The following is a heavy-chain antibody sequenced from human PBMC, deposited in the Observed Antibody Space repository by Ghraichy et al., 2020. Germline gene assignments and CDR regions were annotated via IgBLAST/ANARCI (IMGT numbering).Heavy chain of an antibody. V-gene: IGHV3-23*01. CDR1: GFIFTRYA. D-gene: IGHD3-22*01. J-gene: IGHJ4*02. CDR2: ISGGGDST. CDR3: AKKKDSSGYFND. Sequence: GESLNISCAASGFIFTRYAMSWVRQAPGKGLEWVSAISGGGDSTNSADSVKGRFTISRDNSRTTLYLGMNSLRVEDTATYYCAKKKDSSGYFNDWGQGTLVTVSS.